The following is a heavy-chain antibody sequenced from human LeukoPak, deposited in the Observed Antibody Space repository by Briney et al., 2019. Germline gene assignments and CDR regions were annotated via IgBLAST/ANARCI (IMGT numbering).Heavy chain of an antibody. CDR1: GFSLSTSGVG. Sequence: SGPTLVKPTQTLTLTCTFSGFSLSTSGVGVGWIRQPPGKALEWLALIYWDDDKRYSPSLKSRLTITKDTSKNQVVLTMTNMDPVDTATYYCQYFDWLLSKTDYWGQGTLVTVSS. V-gene: IGHV2-5*02. CDR3: QYFDWLLSKTDY. CDR2: IYWDDDK. J-gene: IGHJ4*02. D-gene: IGHD3-9*01.